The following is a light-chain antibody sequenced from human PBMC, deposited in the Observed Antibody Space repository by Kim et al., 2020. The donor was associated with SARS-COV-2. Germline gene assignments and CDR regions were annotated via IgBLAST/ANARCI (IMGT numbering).Light chain of an antibody. Sequence: QSALTQPRSVSGSPGQSVTIFCTGTSSDVGGYDYVSWYQQHPGKVPKLMIYDVNRRPSGVPDRFSGSKSGSTASLTISGLQAEDEADYYCCLYAGSFSAVFGGGTQLTVL. J-gene: IGLJ2*01. CDR3: CLYAGSFSAV. V-gene: IGLV2-11*01. CDR1: SSDVGGYDY. CDR2: DVN.